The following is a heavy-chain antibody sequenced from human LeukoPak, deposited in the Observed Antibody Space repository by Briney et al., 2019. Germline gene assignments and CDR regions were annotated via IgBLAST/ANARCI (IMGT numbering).Heavy chain of an antibody. D-gene: IGHD3-16*01. Sequence: SETLSLICTVSGGSISSSSYYWGWIRQPPGKGLEWIGSIYYSGSTYYNPSLKSRVTISVDTSKNQFSLKLSSVTAADTAVYYCARLVRFGGSLGCWGQGTLVTVSS. CDR3: ARLVRFGGSLGC. V-gene: IGHV4-39*01. CDR2: IYYSGST. J-gene: IGHJ4*02. CDR1: GGSISSSSYY.